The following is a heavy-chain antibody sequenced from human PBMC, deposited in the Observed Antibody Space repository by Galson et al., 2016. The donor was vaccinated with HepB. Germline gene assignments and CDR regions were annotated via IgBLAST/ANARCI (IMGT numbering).Heavy chain of an antibody. CDR1: GYTFTDFG. CDR3: AKDGGYCSGGTCFYYAMDV. CDR2: ISTYNGNT. V-gene: IGHV1-18*01. Sequence: SVKVSCKASGYTFTDFGLSWVRQAPGQGLEWMGWISTYNGNTHYAQKVQGRVTMTTDTSTSTAYMELRSLTSDDTADYYCAKDGGYCSGGTCFYYAMDVWGPGTTVTVSS. D-gene: IGHD2-15*01. J-gene: IGHJ6*02.